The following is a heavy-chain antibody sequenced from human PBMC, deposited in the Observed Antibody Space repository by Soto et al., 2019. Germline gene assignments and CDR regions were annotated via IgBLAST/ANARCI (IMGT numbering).Heavy chain of an antibody. CDR3: ARTTTVVALHFDY. J-gene: IGHJ4*02. CDR2: IDWDDDK. Sequence: SGPTLVNPTKSLTLTCPFSGFSLSTSGMRVSWIRQPPGKALEWLARIDWDDDKFYSTSLKTRLTISKDTSKNQVVLTMTNMDPVDTATYYCARTTTVVALHFDYWGQGTLVTVPQ. D-gene: IGHD2-15*01. V-gene: IGHV2-70*04. CDR1: GFSLSTSGMR.